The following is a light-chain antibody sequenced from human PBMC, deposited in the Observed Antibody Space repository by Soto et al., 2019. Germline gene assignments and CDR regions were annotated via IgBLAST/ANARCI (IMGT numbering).Light chain of an antibody. CDR2: DSY. J-gene: IGLJ2*01. V-gene: IGLV1-51*01. Sequence: QSVLTQPPSVSAAPGQTVTISCSGSNSNIGNNYVSWYQQLPGTAPKLLIYDSYKRPSGIPDRFSGSKSGTSATLDITGLQTGDEADYYCGTWDSSLSVVLFGGGTKLTVL. CDR3: GTWDSSLSVVL. CDR1: NSNIGNNY.